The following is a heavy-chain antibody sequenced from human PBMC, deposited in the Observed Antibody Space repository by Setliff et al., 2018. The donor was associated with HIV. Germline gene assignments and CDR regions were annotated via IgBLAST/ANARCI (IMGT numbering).Heavy chain of an antibody. J-gene: IGHJ6*03. CDR2: VNHRGIT. CDR3: ATGRLYYYMDV. CDR1: GASFSNYY. V-gene: IGHV4-34*01. Sequence: SETLSLTCAVYGASFSNYYWSWIRQPPGKGLEWIGEVNHRGITNYNPSLKSRVSISVDTSKNQFSLKLSPVTAADTAVYYCATGRLYYYMDVWGKGTTVTVSS. D-gene: IGHD1-1*01.